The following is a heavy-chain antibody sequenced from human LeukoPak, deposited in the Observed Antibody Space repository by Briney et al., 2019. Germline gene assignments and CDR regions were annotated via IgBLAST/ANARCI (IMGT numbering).Heavy chain of an antibody. J-gene: IGHJ3*02. Sequence: PGGSLRLSCAASGFTFSSYAMSWVRQAPGKGLEWVSAISGSGGSTYYADSVKGRFTISRDNSKNTLYLQMNSLRAEDTAVYYCAKAPYYYDSSGYYFGAFDIWGQGTMVTVSS. CDR3: AKAPYYYDSSGYYFGAFDI. V-gene: IGHV3-23*01. CDR1: GFTFSSYA. D-gene: IGHD3-22*01. CDR2: ISGSGGST.